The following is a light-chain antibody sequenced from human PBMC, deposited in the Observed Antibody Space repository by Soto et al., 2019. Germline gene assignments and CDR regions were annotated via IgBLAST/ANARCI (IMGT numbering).Light chain of an antibody. Sequence: VLTQPPSVSGAPGQRVTISCSGTSSSIGAGYEVHWYHQLPGTAPKLVVSGNGNRPSGVPDRLSASKSGTSASLAITGLQAEDEGHYYCGSWDSSLSAYVFGTGTKVTVL. CDR2: GNG. V-gene: IGLV1-40*01. CDR3: GSWDSSLSAYV. J-gene: IGLJ1*01. CDR1: SSSIGAGYE.